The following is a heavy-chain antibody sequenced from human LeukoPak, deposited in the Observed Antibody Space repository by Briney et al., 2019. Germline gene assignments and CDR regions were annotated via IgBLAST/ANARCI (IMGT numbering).Heavy chain of an antibody. CDR3: ARGGPWFDP. CDR2: ISSSGSTV. V-gene: IGHV3-48*03. J-gene: IGHJ5*02. D-gene: IGHD3-10*01. Sequence: GGSLRLSCAASGFTFSSYEMNWVRQAPGKGLEWVSYISSSGSTVYYADSVKGLFSISRDNAKNSLYLQMNSLRAEDTAVYYCARGGPWFDPWGQGTLVTVSS. CDR1: GFTFSSYE.